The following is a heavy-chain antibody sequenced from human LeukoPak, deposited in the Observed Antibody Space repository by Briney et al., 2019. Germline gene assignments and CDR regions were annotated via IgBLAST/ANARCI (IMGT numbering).Heavy chain of an antibody. J-gene: IGHJ3*02. V-gene: IGHV3-30*02. Sequence: GGSLRLSCAASGFTFSSYGMHWVRQAPGKGLEWVAFIRYDGSNKYYADSVKGRFTISRDNSKNTLYLQMNSLRAEDTAVYYCARDTSGWDAFDIWGQGTMVTVSS. CDR3: ARDTSGWDAFDI. CDR2: IRYDGSNK. CDR1: GFTFSSYG. D-gene: IGHD2-15*01.